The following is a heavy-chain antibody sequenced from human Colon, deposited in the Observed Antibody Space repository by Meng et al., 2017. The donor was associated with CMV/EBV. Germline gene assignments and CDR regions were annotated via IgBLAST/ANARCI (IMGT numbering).Heavy chain of an antibody. J-gene: IGHJ6*02. V-gene: IGHV3-23*01. Sequence: GESLKISCVASGFVFRNHAMSWVRQAPGRGLEWVSTVSDTATGSNYADSVRGRFTISRDNSKNTLFLQMNSLRAEDTAVYYCAKRRGNSYYYDMDVWGQGTTVTVS. CDR2: VSDTATGS. CDR3: AKRRGNSYYYDMDV. CDR1: GFVFRNHA. D-gene: IGHD1-1*01.